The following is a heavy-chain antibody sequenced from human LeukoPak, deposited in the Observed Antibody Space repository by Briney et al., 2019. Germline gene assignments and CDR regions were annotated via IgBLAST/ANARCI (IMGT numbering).Heavy chain of an antibody. CDR3: ARVVPAAYFDY. D-gene: IGHD2-2*01. J-gene: IGHJ4*02. CDR1: GGIFSSYA. V-gene: IGHV1-69*06. CDR2: IIPIFGTA. Sequence: SVKVSCKASGGIFSSYAISWVRQAPGQGLEWMGGIIPIFGTANYAQKFQGRVTITADKSTSTAYMELSSLRSEDTAVYYCARVVPAAYFDYWGQGTLVTVSS.